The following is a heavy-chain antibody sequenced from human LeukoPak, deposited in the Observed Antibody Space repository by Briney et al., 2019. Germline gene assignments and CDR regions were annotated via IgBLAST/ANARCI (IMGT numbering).Heavy chain of an antibody. CDR2: IHYSGIT. CDR1: GCSISSHD. D-gene: IGHD1-1*01. CDR3: ARRYNYVFDY. V-gene: IGHV4-59*11. J-gene: IGHJ4*02. Sequence: SETLSLTCTVSGCSISSHDWSWIRQPPGKGLEYIGYIHYSGITNYNPSLMSRVTISVDTSKNQISLKLSSVTAADTAVYYCARRYNYVFDYWGQGTLVTVSS.